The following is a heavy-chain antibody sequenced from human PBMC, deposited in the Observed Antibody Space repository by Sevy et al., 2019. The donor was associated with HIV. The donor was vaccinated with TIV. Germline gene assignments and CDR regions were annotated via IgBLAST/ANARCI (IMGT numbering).Heavy chain of an antibody. Sequence: SETLSLTCSVSGGSMRNFYWSWIRQPPGKGLEWIGNIYYSGRTNYNPSLKSGVTMSVDTSKNQFSLKLSSVTAADTAVYYCARSGFLEWAGSTRGPRNWFDPWGQGTLVTVSS. CDR3: ARSGFLEWAGSTRGPRNWFDP. D-gene: IGHD3-3*01. CDR1: GGSMRNFY. CDR2: IYYSGRT. J-gene: IGHJ5*02. V-gene: IGHV4-59*13.